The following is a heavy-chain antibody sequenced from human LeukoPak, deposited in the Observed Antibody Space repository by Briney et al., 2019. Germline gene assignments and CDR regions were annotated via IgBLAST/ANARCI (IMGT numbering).Heavy chain of an antibody. CDR1: GGTFSSYA. J-gene: IGHJ4*02. D-gene: IGHD6-13*01. CDR2: IIPIFGTA. Sequence: GASVKVSCKASGGTFSSYAISWVRQAPGQGLEWMGGIIPIFGTADYAQKFQGRVTITADESTSTAYMELSSLRSEDTAVYYCASSEGVAAAGRTFDYWGQGTLVTVSS. CDR3: ASSEGVAAAGRTFDY. V-gene: IGHV1-69*13.